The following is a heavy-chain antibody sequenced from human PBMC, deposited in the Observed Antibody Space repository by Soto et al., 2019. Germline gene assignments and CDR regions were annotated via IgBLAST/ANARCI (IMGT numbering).Heavy chain of an antibody. CDR2: ISAYNGNT. CDR1: GYTFTSYG. CDR3: ARDMHAGFTHYFDP. J-gene: IGHJ5*02. V-gene: IGHV1-18*04. D-gene: IGHD1-26*01. Sequence: ASVKVSCKASGYTFTSYGISWVRQAPGQGLEWMGWISAYNGNTNYAQKLQGRVTMTTDTSTSTAYMEPRSRRSDDTAVYYCARDMHAGFTHYFDPWGQGTLVTVSS.